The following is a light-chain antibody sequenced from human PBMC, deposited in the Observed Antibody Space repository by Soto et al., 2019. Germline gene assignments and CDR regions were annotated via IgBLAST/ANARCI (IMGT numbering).Light chain of an antibody. CDR1: NIASKN. V-gene: IGLV3-9*01. J-gene: IGLJ1*01. CDR3: QVWDSSTAV. Sequence: SYELTQPLSVSVALGQTARITCGGNNIASKNVHWYQQKPGQAPVLVIYRDTNRPSGIPERFTGSNSGNTATLTISRVQAGDEADYNCQVWDSSTAVFGTGTKVTVL. CDR2: RDT.